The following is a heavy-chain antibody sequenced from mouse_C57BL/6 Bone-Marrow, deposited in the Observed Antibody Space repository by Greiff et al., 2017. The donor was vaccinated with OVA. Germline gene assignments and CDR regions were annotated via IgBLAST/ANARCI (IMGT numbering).Heavy chain of an antibody. CDR2: ISSGGSYT. J-gene: IGHJ2*01. CDR1: GFTFSSYG. CDR3: ARHGDYGSFVDY. Sequence: EVQRVESGGDLVKPGGSLKLSCAASGFTFSSYGMSWVRQTPDKRLEWVATISSGGSYTYYPDSVKGRFTISRDNAKNTLYLQMSSLKSEDTAMYYCARHGDYGSFVDYWGQGTTLTVSS. D-gene: IGHD1-1*01. V-gene: IGHV5-6*01.